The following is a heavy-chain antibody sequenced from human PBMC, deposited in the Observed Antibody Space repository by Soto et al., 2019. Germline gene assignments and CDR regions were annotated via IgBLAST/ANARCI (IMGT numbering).Heavy chain of an antibody. J-gene: IGHJ4*02. Sequence: QVQLVQSGAEVKKPGASVKVSCKASGYTFSGYYIHWVRQAPGQGLEWMAWINPNNGGTNFAQKFQGRVTMTRDTSISTAYMELSRLRSDDTAIYYCTREKDCNPRDFYFDAWGQGTVVTVSS. D-gene: IGHD2-21*02. V-gene: IGHV1-2*02. CDR1: GYTFSGYY. CDR2: INPNNGGT. CDR3: TREKDCNPRDFYFDA.